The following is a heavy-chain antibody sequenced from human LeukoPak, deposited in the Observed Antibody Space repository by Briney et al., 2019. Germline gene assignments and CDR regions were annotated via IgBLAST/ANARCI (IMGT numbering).Heavy chain of an antibody. D-gene: IGHD2-15*01. CDR2: IVPILGIA. CDR1: GGTFSSYA. Sequence: EASVKVSCKASGGTFSSYAISWVRQAPGQGLEWMGRIVPILGIANYAQKFQGRVTITADKSTSTAYMELSSLRSEDTAMYYCARATANLYCSGGSCHLDYWGQGTLVTVSS. V-gene: IGHV1-69*04. CDR3: ARATANLYCSGGSCHLDY. J-gene: IGHJ4*02.